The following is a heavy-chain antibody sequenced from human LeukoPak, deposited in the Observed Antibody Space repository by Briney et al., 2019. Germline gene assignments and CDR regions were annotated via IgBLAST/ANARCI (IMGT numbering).Heavy chain of an antibody. V-gene: IGHV3-49*03. CDR3: TRSPGVVVAAGFDY. CDR2: IRSKAYGGTT. CDR1: GFTFGDYA. D-gene: IGHD2-15*01. J-gene: IGHJ4*02. Sequence: PGGSLRLSCTASGFTFGDYAMSWFRQAPGKGLEWVGFIRSKAYGGTTEYAASVKGRFTISRDDSKSVAYLQMNSLKTEDTAVYYCTRSPGVVVAAGFDYWGQGTLVTVSS.